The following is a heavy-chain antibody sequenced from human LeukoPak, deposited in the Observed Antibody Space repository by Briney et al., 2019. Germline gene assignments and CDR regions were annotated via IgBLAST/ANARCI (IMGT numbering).Heavy chain of an antibody. D-gene: IGHD2-15*01. CDR3: ARTLGYCSGGSCYPSYYFDY. V-gene: IGHV1-2*06. CDR2: INPNSGGT. J-gene: IGHJ4*02. Sequence: ASVKVSCKASGYTFTGYYMHWVRQAPGQGLEWMGRINPNSGGTNYAQKFQGRVTMTRDTSISTAYMELSRLRSDDTAVYYCARTLGYCSGGSCYPSYYFDYWGQGPLVTVSS. CDR1: GYTFTGYY.